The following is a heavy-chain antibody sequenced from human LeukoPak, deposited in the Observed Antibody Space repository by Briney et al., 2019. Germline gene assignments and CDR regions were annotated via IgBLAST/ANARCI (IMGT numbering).Heavy chain of an antibody. CDR1: GFTFSSYS. J-gene: IGHJ4*02. CDR3: ARVLPSHYYDTSGYSDY. Sequence: GSLRLSCAASGFTFSSYSMNWGRRAAGKGLEWVSSIISSSSYIFFVYSVKGRFTISRDNANNSLYLQMNSLRVDDTAVYYCARVLPSHYYDTSGYSDYWGQGTLVTVSS. CDR2: IISSSSYI. V-gene: IGHV3-21*01. D-gene: IGHD3-22*01.